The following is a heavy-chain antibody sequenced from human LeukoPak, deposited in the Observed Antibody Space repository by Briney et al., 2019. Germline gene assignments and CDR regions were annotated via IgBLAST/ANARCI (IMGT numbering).Heavy chain of an antibody. CDR1: GGSISSGGYY. Sequence: PSETLSLTCTVSGGSISSGGYYWSWIRQPPGKGLEWIGSIYYSGSTYYNPSLKSRVTISVDTSKNQFSLKLSSVTAADTAVYYCARQGLWLVNWGQGTLVTVSS. CDR2: IYYSGST. CDR3: ARQGLWLVN. J-gene: IGHJ4*02. D-gene: IGHD5-18*01. V-gene: IGHV4-39*01.